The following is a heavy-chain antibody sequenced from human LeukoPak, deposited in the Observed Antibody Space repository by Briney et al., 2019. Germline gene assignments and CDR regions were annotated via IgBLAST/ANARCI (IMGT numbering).Heavy chain of an antibody. J-gene: IGHJ4*02. V-gene: IGHV4-39*07. D-gene: IGHD6-19*01. CDR2: IYYSGSS. CDR3: ARDWTGYSSGWPDY. Sequence: SETLSLTCTVSGGSISSSSYYWGWIRQPPGKGLEWIGNIYYSGSSDYNPSLKSRVTISIDTSKNQFSLKLSSVTAADTAVYYCARDWTGYSSGWPDYWGQGTLVTVSS. CDR1: GGSISSSSYY.